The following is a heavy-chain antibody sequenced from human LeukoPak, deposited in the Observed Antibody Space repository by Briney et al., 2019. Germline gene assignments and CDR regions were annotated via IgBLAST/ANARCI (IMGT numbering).Heavy chain of an antibody. Sequence: GGSLRLSCAASGFTFSSYAMSWVRQAPGKGLEWVANIKQDGSEKYYVDSVKGRFTISRDNAKNSLYLQMNSLRAEDTAVYYCARGNPYYGDYVPVGYWGQGTLVTVSS. V-gene: IGHV3-7*01. D-gene: IGHD4-17*01. CDR1: GFTFSSYA. J-gene: IGHJ4*02. CDR2: IKQDGSEK. CDR3: ARGNPYYGDYVPVGY.